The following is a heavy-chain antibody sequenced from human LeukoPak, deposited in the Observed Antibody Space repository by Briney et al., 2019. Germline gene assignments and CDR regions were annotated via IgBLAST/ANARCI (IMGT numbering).Heavy chain of an antibody. Sequence: WLDWMGRVNPKNGDTNSAQKFQGRVTMTRHTSINTAYMELSRLTSDDTAMYYCARDSSPWGQGTMVTVSS. J-gene: IGHJ3*01. CDR3: ARDSSP. V-gene: IGHV1-2*06. CDR2: VNPKNGDT.